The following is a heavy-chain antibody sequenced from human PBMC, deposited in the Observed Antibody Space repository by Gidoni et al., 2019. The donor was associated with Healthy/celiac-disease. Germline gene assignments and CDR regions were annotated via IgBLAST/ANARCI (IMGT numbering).Heavy chain of an antibody. D-gene: IGHD1-1*01. Sequence: QVQLVESGGGVVQPGRSLRLSCAASGFTFSSYGMHWVRQAPGKGLEWVAVIWYDGSNKYYADSVKGRFTISRDNSKNTLYLQMNSLRAEDTAVYYCARDRYPGRSGYYFDYWGQGTLVTVSS. CDR1: GFTFSSYG. CDR2: IWYDGSNK. J-gene: IGHJ4*02. CDR3: ARDRYPGRSGYYFDY. V-gene: IGHV3-33*01.